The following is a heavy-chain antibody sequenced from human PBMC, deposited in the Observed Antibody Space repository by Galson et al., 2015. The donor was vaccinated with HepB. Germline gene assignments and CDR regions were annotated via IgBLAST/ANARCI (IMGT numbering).Heavy chain of an antibody. CDR1: GFTFSSYA. Sequence: SLRLSCAASGFTFSSYAMSWVRQAPGKGLEWVSAISGSGGSTYYADSVKGRFTISRDNSKNTLYLQMNSLRAEDTAVYYCAKVHDSSGYYPLGSDYWGQGTLVTVSS. J-gene: IGHJ4*02. CDR3: AKVHDSSGYYPLGSDY. D-gene: IGHD3-22*01. V-gene: IGHV3-23*01. CDR2: ISGSGGST.